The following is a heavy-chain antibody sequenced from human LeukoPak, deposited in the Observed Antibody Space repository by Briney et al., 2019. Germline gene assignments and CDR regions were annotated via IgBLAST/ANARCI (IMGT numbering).Heavy chain of an antibody. CDR1: GFTFSSYA. J-gene: IGHJ4*02. V-gene: IGHV3-23*01. Sequence: QPGGSLRLSCAASGFTFSSYAMSWVRQAPGKGLEWVSAISGSGGSTYYADSVKGRFTISRDNSKNTLHLQMNSLRAEDTAVYYCAKDYGGRSIVVVTTPSPEYYFDYWGQGTLVTVSS. CDR3: AKDYGGRSIVVVTTPSPEYYFDY. D-gene: IGHD2-21*02. CDR2: ISGSGGST.